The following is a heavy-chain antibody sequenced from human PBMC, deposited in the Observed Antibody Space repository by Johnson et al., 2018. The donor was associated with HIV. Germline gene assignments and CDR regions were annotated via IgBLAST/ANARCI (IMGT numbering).Heavy chain of an antibody. D-gene: IGHD1-7*01. CDR3: AKEEEGKLELRGGDAFDI. CDR2: IGVTSDT. J-gene: IGHJ3*02. CDR1: GFTFSIYD. V-gene: IGHV3-NL1*01. Sequence: QVQLVESGGGVVQPGRSLRLSCAASGFTFSIYDMHWVCQTTGKGLEWVSAIGVTSDTYYADSVQGRFTISRDNSKNTLYLQMNSLRPEDTAVYYCAKEEEGKLELRGGDAFDIWGQGTMVTVSS.